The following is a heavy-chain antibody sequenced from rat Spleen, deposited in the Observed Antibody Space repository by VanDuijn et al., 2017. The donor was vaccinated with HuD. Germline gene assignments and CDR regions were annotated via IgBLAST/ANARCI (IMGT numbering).Heavy chain of an antibody. CDR2: MWSDGDT. V-gene: IGHV2S18*01. Sequence: QVQLKESGPGLVQPSQTLSLTCTVSGFSLTSYSVPWVRQHSGKSLEWMGRMWSDGDTSYNSAFTSRLSISRDTSKNQVFLKMNSLQTEDTGTYYCASGGWYNSWFAFWGQGTLVTVSS. J-gene: IGHJ3*01. CDR3: ASGGWYNSWFAF. CDR1: GFSLTSYS. D-gene: IGHD1-5*01.